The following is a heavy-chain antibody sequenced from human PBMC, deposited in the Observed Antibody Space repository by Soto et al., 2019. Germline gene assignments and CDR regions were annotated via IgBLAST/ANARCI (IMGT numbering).Heavy chain of an antibody. Sequence: PGGSLRLSCAASGFIFTNYAIHWVRQAPGKGLEWVAAISYDGNNKYYADSVKGRFTISRDSSKNTLYLQMNSLRDEDTAVYYCARDEIVGATNFDYWGQGTLVTVSS. CDR1: GFIFTNYA. D-gene: IGHD1-26*01. V-gene: IGHV3-30-3*01. CDR3: ARDEIVGATNFDY. CDR2: ISYDGNNK. J-gene: IGHJ4*02.